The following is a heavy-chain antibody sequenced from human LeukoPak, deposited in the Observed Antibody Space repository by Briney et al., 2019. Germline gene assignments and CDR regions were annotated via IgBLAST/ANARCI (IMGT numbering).Heavy chain of an antibody. Sequence: GGSLRLSCAASGLAVINNYMTWVRQAPGKGLEWVSVIYSGGRTSYAASVKGRFTVSRDNAKNTVYLQGNGLKVDDTAVYYCARGTSTGYCRTEAFDLWGQGTLVTVSS. CDR3: ARGTSTGYCRTEAFDL. CDR2: IYSGGRT. V-gene: IGHV3-66*01. CDR1: GLAVINNY. D-gene: IGHD3-22*01. J-gene: IGHJ3*01.